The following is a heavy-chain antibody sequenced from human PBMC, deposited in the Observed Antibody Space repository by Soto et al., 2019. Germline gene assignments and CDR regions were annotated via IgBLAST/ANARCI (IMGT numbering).Heavy chain of an antibody. Sequence: KASETLSLTCAVSGGSIDSSAYYWGWIRQPPGKGLEWIGSIVYSGGTYYNPSLKSRVTISVDTSKNQFSLKLSSVTAADTAVYYCARRDCGGDCYSWYYWGQGTLVTVSS. J-gene: IGHJ4*02. V-gene: IGHV4-39*01. CDR2: IVYSGGT. CDR1: GGSIDSSAYY. D-gene: IGHD2-21*02. CDR3: ARRDCGGDCYSWYY.